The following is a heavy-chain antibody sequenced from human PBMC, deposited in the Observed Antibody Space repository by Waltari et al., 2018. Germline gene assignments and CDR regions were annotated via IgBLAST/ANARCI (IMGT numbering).Heavy chain of an antibody. CDR2: ISSSSSYI. CDR3: ASPHSRGDPNGGY. J-gene: IGHJ4*02. D-gene: IGHD3-22*01. Sequence: EVQLVESGGGLVKPGGSLRLSCAASGFTFSSYSMNWARQAPGKGLEWVSSISSSSSYIYYADSVKGRFTISRDNAKNSLYLQMNSLRAEDTAVYYCASPHSRGDPNGGYWGQGTLVTVSS. V-gene: IGHV3-21*01. CDR1: GFTFSSYS.